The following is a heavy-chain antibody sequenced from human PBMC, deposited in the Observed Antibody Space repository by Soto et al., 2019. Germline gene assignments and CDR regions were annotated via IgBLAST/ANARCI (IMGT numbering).Heavy chain of an antibody. CDR3: ARDYYGSGSEGY. J-gene: IGHJ4*02. CDR1: GFTFSSYS. Sequence: EVQLVESGGGLVKPGGSLRLSCAASGFTFSSYSMNWVRQAPGKGLEWVSSISSSSSYIYYADSVMGRFTISRDNAKNSLYQQMNSLRAEDTAVYYCARDYYGSGSEGYWGQGTLVTVSS. CDR2: ISSSSSYI. V-gene: IGHV3-21*01. D-gene: IGHD3-10*01.